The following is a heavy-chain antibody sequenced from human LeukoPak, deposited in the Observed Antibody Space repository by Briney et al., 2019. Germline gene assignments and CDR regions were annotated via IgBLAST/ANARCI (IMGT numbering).Heavy chain of an antibody. V-gene: IGHV4-34*01. J-gene: IGHJ4*02. CDR3: ARGRKLYFRSMVTSKSLASHFDY. D-gene: IGHD5-18*01. Sequence: SETLSLTCAVYGGSFSGYYWSWIRQPPGKGLEWIGEINHSGSTNYNPSLKSRVTISVDTSKNQFSLKLSSVTAADTAVYYCARGRKLYFRSMVTSKSLASHFDYWGQGTLVTVSS. CDR2: INHSGST. CDR1: GGSFSGYY.